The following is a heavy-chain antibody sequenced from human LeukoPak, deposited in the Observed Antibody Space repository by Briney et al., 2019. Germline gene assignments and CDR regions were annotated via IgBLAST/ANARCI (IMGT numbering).Heavy chain of an antibody. V-gene: IGHV4-59*01. CDR3: ARWVGATPSRTSFDP. Sequence: SETLSLTCTVSGGSISSYYWSWIRRPPGKGLEWIGYIYYSGSTNYNPSLKSRVTISVDTSKNQFSLKLSSVTAADTAVYYCARWVGATPSRTSFDPWGQGTLVTVSS. CDR1: GGSISSYY. D-gene: IGHD1-26*01. CDR2: IYYSGST. J-gene: IGHJ5*02.